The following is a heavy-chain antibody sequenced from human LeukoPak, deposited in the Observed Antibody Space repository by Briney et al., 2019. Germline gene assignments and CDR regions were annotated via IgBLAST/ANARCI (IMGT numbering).Heavy chain of an antibody. V-gene: IGHV3-9*01. CDR1: GFTFDDYA. D-gene: IGHD3-3*01. CDR2: ISWNSGSI. J-gene: IGHJ6*03. Sequence: GRSLRLSCAASGFTFDDYAMHWVRQAPGKGLEWVSGISWNSGSIGYADSVKGRFTISRDNAKNSLYLQMNSLRAEDTALYYCAKDGYDFWSGYSDDYYYYYMDVWGKGTTVTVSS. CDR3: AKDGYDFWSGYSDDYYYYYMDV.